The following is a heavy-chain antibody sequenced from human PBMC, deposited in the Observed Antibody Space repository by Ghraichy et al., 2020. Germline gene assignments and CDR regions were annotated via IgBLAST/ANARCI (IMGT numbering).Heavy chain of an antibody. CDR1: GYTFTSYG. J-gene: IGHJ6*02. V-gene: IGHV1-18*01. Sequence: ASVKGSCKASGYTFTSYGISWVRQAPGQGLEWMGWISAYNGNTNYAQKLQGRVTMTTDTSTSTAYMELRSLRSDDTAVYYCARQGGYCSSTSCYNPYGMDVWGQGTTVTVSS. D-gene: IGHD2-2*02. CDR2: ISAYNGNT. CDR3: ARQGGYCSSTSCYNPYGMDV.